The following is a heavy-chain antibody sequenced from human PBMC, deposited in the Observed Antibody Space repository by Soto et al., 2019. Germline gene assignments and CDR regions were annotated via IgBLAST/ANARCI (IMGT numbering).Heavy chain of an antibody. V-gene: IGHV3-30-3*01. CDR2: ISYDGSNK. D-gene: IGHD3-22*01. Sequence: PGGSLRLSCAASGFTFSSYAMHWVRQAPGKGLEWVAVISYDGSNKYYADSVKGRFTISRDNSKNTLYLQMNSLRAEDTAVYYCARVYYYDSSGYSRPNDAFDIWGQGTMVTVSS. CDR3: ARVYYYDSSGYSRPNDAFDI. CDR1: GFTFSSYA. J-gene: IGHJ3*02.